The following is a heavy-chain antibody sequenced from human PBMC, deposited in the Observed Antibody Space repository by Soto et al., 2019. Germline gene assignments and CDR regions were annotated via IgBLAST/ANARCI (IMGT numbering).Heavy chain of an antibody. J-gene: IGHJ6*02. CDR1: GFTFSSHV. Sequence: EVQLLESGGGLVQPGGSLRLSCAASGFTFSSHVMNWVRQAPGKGLEWVAAISGGGGTTYNGDSVEGRFTMSRDNSKNTLYLQMNSLRAEDTAVYYFARGPSAPHPHDYGMDVWGQGTTVTVSS. CDR2: ISGGGGTT. CDR3: ARGPSAPHPHDYGMDV. D-gene: IGHD1-26*01. V-gene: IGHV3-23*01.